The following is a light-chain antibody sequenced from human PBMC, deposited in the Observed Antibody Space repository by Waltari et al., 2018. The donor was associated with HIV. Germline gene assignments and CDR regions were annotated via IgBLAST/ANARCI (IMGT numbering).Light chain of an antibody. V-gene: IGKV1-5*03. CDR2: RAS. CDR1: QSVGSR. CDR3: QQYDTYLT. J-gene: IGKJ2*01. Sequence: DIQLTQSPSALSASVGGRATIICRASQSVGSRLAWYQQKPGKAPKLLSYRASTLEKGVPSRFTGSGSGTEFTLTISSLQPEDFGTYYCQQYDTYLTFGQGTRLEMK.